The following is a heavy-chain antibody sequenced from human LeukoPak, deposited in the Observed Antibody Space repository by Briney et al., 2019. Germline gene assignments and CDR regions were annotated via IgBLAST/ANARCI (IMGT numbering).Heavy chain of an antibody. Sequence: PGGSLRLSCAASGFIFSSHGMHWVRQAPGKGLEWVAVIWYDGSNKYYADSVKGRFTISRDNSKNTLYLKMNSLRAGDMAVYYCARGPTNYHVDYWGQGALVTVSS. CDR2: IWYDGSNK. V-gene: IGHV3-33*01. J-gene: IGHJ4*02. CDR1: GFIFSSHG. CDR3: ARGPTNYHVDY. D-gene: IGHD1-7*01.